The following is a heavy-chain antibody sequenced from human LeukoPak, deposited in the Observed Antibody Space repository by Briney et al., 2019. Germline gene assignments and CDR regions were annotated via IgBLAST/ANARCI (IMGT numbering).Heavy chain of an antibody. V-gene: IGHV3-23*01. CDR3: AKGPPRRFGFEVGYYMDV. D-gene: IGHD1-14*01. CDR2: ISGNGGST. Sequence: GGSLRLSCAASGFTFSSYAMSWVRQARGKGLEWVSAISGNGGSTYYADSVKGRFTISRDNSKNTLYLQMNSLRAEDTAVYYCAKGPPRRFGFEVGYYMDVWGKGTTVTVSS. CDR1: GFTFSSYA. J-gene: IGHJ6*03.